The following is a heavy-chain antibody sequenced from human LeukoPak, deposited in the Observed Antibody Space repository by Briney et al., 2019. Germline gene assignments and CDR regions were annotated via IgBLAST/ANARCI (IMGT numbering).Heavy chain of an antibody. CDR1: GFTFSSYE. V-gene: IGHV3-48*03. CDR3: AKDMGSSSWALDY. CDR2: ISSSGSTI. Sequence: PGGSLRLSCAVSGFTFSSYEMDWVRQAPGKGLEWVSYISSSGSTIYYADSVKGRFTISRDKSKNTLYLQMNSLRTEDTAVYYCAKDMGSSSWALDYWGQGTLVIVSS. D-gene: IGHD6-6*01. J-gene: IGHJ4*02.